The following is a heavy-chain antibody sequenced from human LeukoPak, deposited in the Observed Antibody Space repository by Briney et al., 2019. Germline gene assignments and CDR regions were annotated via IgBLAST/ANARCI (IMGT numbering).Heavy chain of an antibody. D-gene: IGHD3-22*01. CDR1: GYTFTSYG. CDR2: ISAYNGNT. Sequence: GASVKVSCKASGYTFTSYGISWVRQAPGQGLEWMGWISAYNGNTNYAQKLQGRVTMTTDTSTSTAYMELRSLRSDDTAVYYCARVYYYDGSGYPDYGGRGTVVSVSS. V-gene: IGHV1-18*01. J-gene: IGHJ4*02. CDR3: ARVYYYDGSGYPDY.